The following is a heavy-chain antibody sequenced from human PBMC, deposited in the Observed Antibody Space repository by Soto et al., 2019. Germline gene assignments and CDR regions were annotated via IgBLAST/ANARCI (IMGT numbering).Heavy chain of an antibody. CDR2: ISYDGSNK. V-gene: IGHV3-30*18. Sequence: QVQLVESGGGVVQPGRSLRLSCAASGFTFSSHGMHWVRQAPGKGLEWVAVISYDGSNKYYADSVKGRFTISRDNSKNPLYLQMNSLRAEDTAVYYCAKEWVYDSSGWSFDYWGQGTLVTVSS. CDR3: AKEWVYDSSGWSFDY. D-gene: IGHD3-22*01. J-gene: IGHJ4*02. CDR1: GFTFSSHG.